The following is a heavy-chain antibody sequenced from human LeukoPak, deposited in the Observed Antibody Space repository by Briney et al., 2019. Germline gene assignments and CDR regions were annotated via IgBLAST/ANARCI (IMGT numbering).Heavy chain of an antibody. J-gene: IGHJ4*02. V-gene: IGHV3-21*01. CDR3: VGPDSQFDC. D-gene: IGHD3-10*01. CDR1: GFTFSDQS. Sequence: PGGSLRLSCAASGFTFSDQSMNWVRQAPGKGLEWVSSISSNSLHIFYADSVKGRFTISRDNAKNSLYLQMNNLRAEGTAVYYCVGPDSQFDCWGQGTLVTVSS. CDR2: ISSNSLHI.